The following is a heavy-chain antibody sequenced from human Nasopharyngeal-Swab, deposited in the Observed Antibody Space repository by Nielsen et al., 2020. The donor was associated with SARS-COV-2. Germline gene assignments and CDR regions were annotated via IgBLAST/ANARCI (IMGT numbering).Heavy chain of an antibody. J-gene: IGHJ4*02. CDR2: ISAYNGNT. CDR1: GYTFTSDG. V-gene: IGHV1-18*01. CDR3: ATARGHYYDSSGYYRY. D-gene: IGHD3-22*01. Sequence: ASVKVSCKASGYTFTSDGISWVRQAPGQGLEWMGWISAYNGNTNYAQKLQGRVTMTTDTSTSTAYMELSSLRSEDTAVYYCATARGHYYDSSGYYRYWGQGTLVTVSS.